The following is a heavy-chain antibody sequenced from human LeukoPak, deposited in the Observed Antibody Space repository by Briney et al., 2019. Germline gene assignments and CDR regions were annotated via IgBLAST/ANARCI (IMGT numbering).Heavy chain of an antibody. CDR3: ARDLLGGYDFVDY. CDR1: GFTFSSYS. Sequence: GGSLRLSCAASGFTFSSYSMNRVRQAPGKGLEWVSSISSSSSYIYYADSVKGRFTISRDNSKNTLYLQMNSLRAEDTAVYYCARDLLGGYDFVDYWGQGTLVTVSS. J-gene: IGHJ4*02. V-gene: IGHV3-21*01. CDR2: ISSSSSYI. D-gene: IGHD5-12*01.